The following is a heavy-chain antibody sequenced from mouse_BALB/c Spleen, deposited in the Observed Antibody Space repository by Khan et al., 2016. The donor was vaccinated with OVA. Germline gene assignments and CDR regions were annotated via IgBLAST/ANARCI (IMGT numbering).Heavy chain of an antibody. D-gene: IGHD2-4*01. CDR3: AKNYDDEEAMAY. Sequence: QVQLKQSGPGLVQPSQSLSITCTVSGFSLTSYGVHWVRQSPGKGLEWLGVIWSGGSTDYNAAFISRLSISKDNSKSKVFFKLNNLQANDTAIYYCAKNYDDEEAMAYWGQGTLVTVSA. CDR1: GFSLTSYG. J-gene: IGHJ3*01. CDR2: IWSGGST. V-gene: IGHV2-2*02.